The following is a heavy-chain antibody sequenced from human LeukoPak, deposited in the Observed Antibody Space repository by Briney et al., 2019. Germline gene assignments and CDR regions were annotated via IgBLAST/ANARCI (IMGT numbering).Heavy chain of an antibody. CDR1: GGSISSGGYY. Sequence: SETLSLTCTVSGGSISSGGYYWSWIRQPPGKGLEWIGYVYHSGSTSYNPSLKSRVTISVDTSKNQFSLKLSSVTAADTAVYYCARAGTRQREGWVVVPAAIDYWGQGTLVTVSS. D-gene: IGHD2-2*01. CDR3: ARAGTRQREGWVVVPAAIDY. CDR2: VYHSGST. J-gene: IGHJ4*02. V-gene: IGHV4-61*08.